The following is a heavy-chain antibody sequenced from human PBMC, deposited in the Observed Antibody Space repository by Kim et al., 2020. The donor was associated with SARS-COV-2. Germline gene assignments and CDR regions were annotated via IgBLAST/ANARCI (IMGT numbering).Heavy chain of an antibody. CDR2: INHSGST. CDR3: ARGPGGRTIPRPRPKYYFDY. J-gene: IGHJ4*02. V-gene: IGHV4-34*01. D-gene: IGHD2-2*02. Sequence: SETLSLTCAVYGGSFSGYYWSWIRQPPGKGLEWIGEINHSGSTNYNPSLKSRVTISVDTSKNQFSLKLSSVTAADTAVYYCARGPGGRTIPRPRPKYYFDYWGQGTLVTVSS. CDR1: GGSFSGYY.